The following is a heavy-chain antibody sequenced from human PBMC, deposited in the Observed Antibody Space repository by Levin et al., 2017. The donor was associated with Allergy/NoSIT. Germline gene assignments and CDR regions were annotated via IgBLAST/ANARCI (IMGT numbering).Heavy chain of an antibody. CDR3: ARGAGYDSTWYWDS. V-gene: IGHV4-30-4*01. Sequence: RSQTLSLTCTVSGGSVSFGDYYWSWIRQPPGKGLQWIGYTSYSGSPYYSPSLKSRINISIDTSKNQLSLKLSSVTAADTAVYFCARGAGYDSTWYWDSWGQGTLATVSS. CDR1: GGSVSFGDYY. J-gene: IGHJ4*02. CDR2: TSYSGSP. D-gene: IGHD2-2*01.